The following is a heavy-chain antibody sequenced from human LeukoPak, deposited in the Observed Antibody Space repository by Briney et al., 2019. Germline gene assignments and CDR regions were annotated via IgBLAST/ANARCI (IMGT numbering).Heavy chain of an antibody. CDR2: IYYSGST. D-gene: IGHD4-17*01. CDR1: GGSISSYY. Sequence: SETLSLTCTVSGGSISSYYWSWIRQPPGKGLEWIGYIYYSGSTNYNPSLKSRVTISVDTSKNQFSLKLSSVTAADTAVYYCASHLADYGDPFDYWGQGTLVTVSS. V-gene: IGHV4-59*01. J-gene: IGHJ4*02. CDR3: ASHLADYGDPFDY.